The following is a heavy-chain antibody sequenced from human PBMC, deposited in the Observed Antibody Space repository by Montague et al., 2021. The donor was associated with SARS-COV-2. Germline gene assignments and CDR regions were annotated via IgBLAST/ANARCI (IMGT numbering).Heavy chain of an antibody. J-gene: IGHJ6*02. D-gene: IGHD2-15*01. CDR1: GGSFSGYY. CDR2: INHSGST. V-gene: IGHV4-34*01. CDR3: ARGSGCSGGGCYSEWYPYYYCGMDV. Sequence: SETLSLTCAVYGGSFSGYYWSWIRQPPGTGLEWIGEINHSGSTNYNPSLKRRVTISVDTSKNQYSLKLSSVTAADTAVYYCARGSGCSGGGCYSEWYPYYYCGMDVWGQGTTVTVSS.